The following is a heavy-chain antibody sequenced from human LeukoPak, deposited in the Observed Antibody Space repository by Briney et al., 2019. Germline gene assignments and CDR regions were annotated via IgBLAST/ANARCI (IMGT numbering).Heavy chain of an antibody. D-gene: IGHD3-22*01. CDR1: GGSISSSSYY. V-gene: IGHV4-39*01. Sequence: SETLSLTCTVSGGSISSSSYYWGWIRQPAGKGLEWIGSIYYSGSTYYNPSLKSRVTISVDTSKNQFSLKLSSVTAADTAVYYCARLPRPMIADDAFDIWGQGTMVTVSS. J-gene: IGHJ3*02. CDR3: ARLPRPMIADDAFDI. CDR2: IYYSGST.